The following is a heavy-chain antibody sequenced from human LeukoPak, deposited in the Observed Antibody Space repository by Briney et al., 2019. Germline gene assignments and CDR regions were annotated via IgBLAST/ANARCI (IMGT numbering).Heavy chain of an antibody. J-gene: IGHJ4*02. CDR3: VISVVLGGSDFDY. CDR1: GFTFSSYA. V-gene: IGHV3-48*01. D-gene: IGHD3-16*01. Sequence: PGGSLRLSCAASGFTFSSYAMSWVRQAPGKGLEWVSYISTISSIRYYSDSVKGLFTISRDNAKNSLYLQMNSLRVEDTAVYYCVISVVLGGSDFDYWGQGILVTVSS. CDR2: ISTISSIR.